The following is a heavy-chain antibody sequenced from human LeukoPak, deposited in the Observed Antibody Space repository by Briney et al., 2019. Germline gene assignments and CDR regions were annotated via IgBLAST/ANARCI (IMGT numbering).Heavy chain of an antibody. CDR1: GGSISSSSYY. Sequence: SETLSLTCTVSGGSISSSSYYWGWIRQPPGKGLEWIGEINHSGSTNYNPSLKSRVTISVDTSKNQFSLKLSSVTAADTAVYYCARGGGYCSSTSCYRVPRYYHYMDVWGKGTTVTVSS. J-gene: IGHJ6*03. CDR3: ARGGGYCSSTSCYRVPRYYHYMDV. V-gene: IGHV4-39*07. D-gene: IGHD2-2*02. CDR2: INHSGST.